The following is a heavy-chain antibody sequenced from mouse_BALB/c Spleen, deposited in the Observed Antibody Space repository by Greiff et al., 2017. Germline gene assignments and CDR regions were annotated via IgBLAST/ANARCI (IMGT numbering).Heavy chain of an antibody. CDR2: IWAGGST. V-gene: IGHV2-9*02. CDR3: ARSTMITTTTSYYAMDY. Sequence: VQVVESGPGLVAPSQSLSIICTVSGFSLTSYGVHWVRQPPGKGLEWLGVIWAGGSTNYNSALMSRLSISKDNSKSQVFLKMNSLQTDDTAMYYCARSTMITTTTSYYAMDYWGQGTSVTVSS. D-gene: IGHD2-4*01. J-gene: IGHJ4*01. CDR1: GFSLTSYG.